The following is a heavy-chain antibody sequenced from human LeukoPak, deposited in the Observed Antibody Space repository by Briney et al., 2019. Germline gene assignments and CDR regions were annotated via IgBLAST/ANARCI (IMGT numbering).Heavy chain of an antibody. V-gene: IGHV1-2*02. CDR3: ARDLHTIFGVTNWFDP. Sequence: GASVKVSCKASGYTFTGYYMHWVRQAPGQGLEWMGWINPNSGGTNYAQKFQGRVTMTRETSISTAYMELSRLRSDDTAVYYCARDLHTIFGVTNWFDPWGQGTLVTVSS. D-gene: IGHD3-3*01. J-gene: IGHJ5*02. CDR2: INPNSGGT. CDR1: GYTFTGYY.